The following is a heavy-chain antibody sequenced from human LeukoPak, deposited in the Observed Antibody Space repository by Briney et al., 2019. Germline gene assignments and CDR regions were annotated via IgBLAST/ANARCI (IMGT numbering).Heavy chain of an antibody. D-gene: IGHD2-2*01. J-gene: IGHJ4*02. CDR3: AKVGGRIVVVPAALDY. CDR2: IRYDGSNK. Sequence: AGGSLRLSCAASGFTFSSYGMHWVRQAPGKGLEWVAFIRYDGSNKYYADSVKGRFTISRDNSKNTLYLQMNSLRAEDTAVYYCAKVGGRIVVVPAALDYWGQGTLVTVSS. CDR1: GFTFSSYG. V-gene: IGHV3-30*02.